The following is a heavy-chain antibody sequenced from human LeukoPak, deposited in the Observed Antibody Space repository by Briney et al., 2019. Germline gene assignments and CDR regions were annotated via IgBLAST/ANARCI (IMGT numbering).Heavy chain of an antibody. J-gene: IGHJ3*02. CDR2: ISYDGSNK. CDR1: GFTFSSYG. D-gene: IGHD2-15*01. Sequence: GGSLRLSCAASGFTFSSYGMHWVRQAPGKGLEWVAVISYDGSNKYYADSVKGRFTISRDNSKNTLYLQMNSLRAEDTAVYYCARECSGGSCYDAFDIWGQGTMVTVSS. CDR3: ARECSGGSCYDAFDI. V-gene: IGHV3-30*03.